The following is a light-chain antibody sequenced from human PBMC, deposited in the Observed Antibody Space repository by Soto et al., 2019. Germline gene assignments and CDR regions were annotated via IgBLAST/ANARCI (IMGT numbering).Light chain of an antibody. CDR1: QSINIY. J-gene: IGKJ2*01. Sequence: QMTQSPSSLSASVGDSVTVTCRASQSINIYLNWYQQKPGKAPTLLIYGASSLQSGVPSKFTGGGSRTDFTHTISSLQPEDFATSNCQQSYRSPYTFGQGTKLQIK. CDR2: GAS. CDR3: QQSYRSPYT. V-gene: IGKV1-39*01.